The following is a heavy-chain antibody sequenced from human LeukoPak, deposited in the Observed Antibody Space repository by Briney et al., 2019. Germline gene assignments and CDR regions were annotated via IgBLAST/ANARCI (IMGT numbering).Heavy chain of an antibody. D-gene: IGHD5/OR15-5a*01. CDR3: ARAWGVNNYPVGF. CDR1: GLTVTNIY. CDR2: IYGGGNT. J-gene: IGHJ4*02. V-gene: IGHV3-66*01. Sequence: GGSLRLSCAASGLTVTNIYMTWGRQAPGKGLEWVSVIYGGGNTYYADSVKGRFTISRDNSKNTLYLQMNSLRPEDTAMYFCARAWGVNNYPVGFWGQGTLVTVSS.